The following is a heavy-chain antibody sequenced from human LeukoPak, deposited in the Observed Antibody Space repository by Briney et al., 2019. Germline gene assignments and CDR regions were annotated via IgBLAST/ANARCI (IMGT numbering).Heavy chain of an antibody. CDR3: SNGIYDSSY. Sequence: PGGSLRLSCAASGFTFRNHWMNWVRQAPGKGPEWVANIKDDGSEKYYVDSVKGRFTISRDNAKNSLFLQMNSLRAEDTAVYYCSNGIYDSSYWGQGTLVTVSS. D-gene: IGHD6-6*01. CDR1: GFTFRNHW. CDR2: IKDDGSEK. V-gene: IGHV3-7*01. J-gene: IGHJ4*02.